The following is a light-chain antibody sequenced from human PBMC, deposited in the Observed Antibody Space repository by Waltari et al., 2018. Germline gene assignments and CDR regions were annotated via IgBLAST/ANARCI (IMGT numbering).Light chain of an antibody. V-gene: IGLV2-8*01. CDR1: SRDVGGDHY. Sequence: QSALTQLPSASGSPGQSVTMSCTGTSRDVGGDHYASWYQQPPGQAPKLLIYQVSKRPSGVPDRFSGSKSGNTASLTVSGLQSEDEAEYFCTSHAGTNSVFGGGTKLTVL. CDR3: TSHAGTNSV. J-gene: IGLJ3*02. CDR2: QVS.